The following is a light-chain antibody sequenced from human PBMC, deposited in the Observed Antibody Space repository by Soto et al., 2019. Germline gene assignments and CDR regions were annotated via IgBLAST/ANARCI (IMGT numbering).Light chain of an antibody. Sequence: ETVLTQSPGTLSLSPGERATLSCRASQSVSGNNLAWYQHKPGQAPRFLIYGASNRATGIPDRFSASGSGTDFTLTISRLEPEDFAVYYCQQCGTSPLTFGGGTKVEIK. CDR1: QSVSGNN. CDR2: GAS. V-gene: IGKV3-20*01. CDR3: QQCGTSPLT. J-gene: IGKJ4*01.